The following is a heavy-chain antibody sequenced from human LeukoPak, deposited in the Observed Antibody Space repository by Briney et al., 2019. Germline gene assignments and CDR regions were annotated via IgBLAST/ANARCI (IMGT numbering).Heavy chain of an antibody. V-gene: IGHV1-2*02. Sequence: ASVKVSCKASGYTFTDFYMHWVRQAPGQGLEWMGCINLNSGGTNYAQNFQGRATMTRDTSISTAYMELNRLISDDTAVYYCARAAKWELLKGGLDSWGQGTLVTVSS. D-gene: IGHD1-26*01. CDR3: ARAAKWELLKGGLDS. J-gene: IGHJ4*02. CDR1: GYTFTDFY. CDR2: INLNSGGT.